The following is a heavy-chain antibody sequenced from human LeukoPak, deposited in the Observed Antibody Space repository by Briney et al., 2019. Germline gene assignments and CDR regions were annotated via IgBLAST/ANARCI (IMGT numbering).Heavy chain of an antibody. D-gene: IGHD2-15*01. Sequence: GGSLRLSCAASGFTFSSYWMQWVRQAPGKGLVWVSRISSNGSTTNYADSVKGRFTISRDNAKNTLYLQMNSLRVEDTAVYSWPRDRVPYCSGVRCSVDVWGQGTTVTVSS. CDR2: ISSNGSTT. CDR1: GFTFSSYW. CDR3: PRDRVPYCSGVRCSVDV. V-gene: IGHV3-74*01. J-gene: IGHJ6*02.